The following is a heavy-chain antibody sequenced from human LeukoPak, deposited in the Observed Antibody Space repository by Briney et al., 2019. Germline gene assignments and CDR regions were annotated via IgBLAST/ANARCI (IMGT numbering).Heavy chain of an antibody. J-gene: IGHJ3*02. Sequence: GRSLRLSCAASGFTFDDYAMHWVRQAQGKGLEWVSGISWNSGSIGYADSVKGRFTISRDNAKNSLYLQMNSLRAEDTALYYCAKATYYDILTGYSDAFDIWGQGTMVTVSS. CDR3: AKATYYDILTGYSDAFDI. V-gene: IGHV3-9*01. D-gene: IGHD3-9*01. CDR2: ISWNSGSI. CDR1: GFTFDDYA.